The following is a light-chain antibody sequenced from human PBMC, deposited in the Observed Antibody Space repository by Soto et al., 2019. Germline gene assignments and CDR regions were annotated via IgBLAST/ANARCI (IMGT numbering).Light chain of an antibody. CDR3: SSYTSDSSYV. CDR1: SSDVGLYDY. J-gene: IGLJ1*01. CDR2: AAS. Sequence: QSVLTQPASVSGSPGQSITISCTGTSSDVGLYDYVSWYQQHPGKAPQLMIYAASNRPSGVSNRFSASKYGNTASLFISGLQAEDEADYYCSSYTSDSSYVFGSGTKVTVL. V-gene: IGLV2-14*01.